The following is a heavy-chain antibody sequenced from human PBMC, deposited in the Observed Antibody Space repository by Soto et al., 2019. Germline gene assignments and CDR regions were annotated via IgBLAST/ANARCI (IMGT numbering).Heavy chain of an antibody. Sequence: QVQLVQSGAEMKKPGASVKVSCKASGYIFSNYEISWVRQAPGQGLEWMGWISPNNGDTNYAQKYQGRVTMTTDTPTSTAYMEMRGLKSDDTATYYCARRQGTINSLGVATEDDYWGQGTMVTVSS. V-gene: IGHV1-18*01. CDR1: GYIFSNYE. CDR3: ARRQGTINSLGVATEDDY. CDR2: ISPNNGDT. D-gene: IGHD5-12*01. J-gene: IGHJ4*02.